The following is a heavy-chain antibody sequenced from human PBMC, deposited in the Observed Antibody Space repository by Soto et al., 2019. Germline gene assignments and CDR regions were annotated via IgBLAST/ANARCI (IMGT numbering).Heavy chain of an antibody. CDR2: IRSKANSYAT. J-gene: IGHJ5*02. D-gene: IGHD1-26*01. CDR1: GFAFSGSA. V-gene: IGHV3-73*01. Sequence: GGSLRLSCAASGFAFSGSAMHWVRQASGKGLEWVGRIRSKANSYATAYAASVKGRFTISRDDSKNTAYLQMNSLKTEDTAVYYCTRHRGAVGATTSYNWFDPWGQGT. CDR3: TRHRGAVGATTSYNWFDP.